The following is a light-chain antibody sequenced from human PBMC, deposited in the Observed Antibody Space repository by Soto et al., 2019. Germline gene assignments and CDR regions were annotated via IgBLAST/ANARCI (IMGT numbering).Light chain of an antibody. Sequence: QSVLTQPASMSGSPGQSITISCTGTSSDIGDYDYVSWYQHHPGKVPKLIIYEVTNRPSGVSPRFSASKSGNTASLTISGLQAEDEGDYYCSSYTSTNYVIFGGGTQLTVL. V-gene: IGLV2-14*01. CDR3: SSYTSTNYVI. CDR1: SSDIGDYDY. CDR2: EVT. J-gene: IGLJ2*01.